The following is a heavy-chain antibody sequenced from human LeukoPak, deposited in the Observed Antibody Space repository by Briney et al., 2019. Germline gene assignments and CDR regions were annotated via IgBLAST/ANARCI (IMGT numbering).Heavy chain of an antibody. CDR2: ISSSSSYI. CDR3: ARAEGSGYFSYFDY. D-gene: IGHD3-22*01. J-gene: IGHJ4*02. Sequence: PGGSLRLSCAASGFTFSSYSMNWVRQAPGKGLEWVSSISSSSSYIYYADSVKGRFTISRDNSKNTLYLQMNSLRADDTAVYYCARAEGSGYFSYFDYWGQGTLVTVSS. CDR1: GFTFSSYS. V-gene: IGHV3-21*04.